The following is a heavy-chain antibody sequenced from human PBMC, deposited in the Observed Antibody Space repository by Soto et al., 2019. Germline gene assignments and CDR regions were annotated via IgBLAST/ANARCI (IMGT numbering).Heavy chain of an antibody. CDR2: ISAYDGKT. J-gene: IGHJ5*02. D-gene: IGHD3-3*01. CDR1: GYTFNTYG. Sequence: ASVKVSCKTSGYTFNTYGINWVRQAPGQGRELMGWISAYDGKTTYAEKFQGRVTLTTDTSTSTAYMELRSLRSDDTAIYYCARDPHEFWTSSWFDPWGQGTPVTVSS. CDR3: ARDPHEFWTSSWFDP. V-gene: IGHV1-18*01.